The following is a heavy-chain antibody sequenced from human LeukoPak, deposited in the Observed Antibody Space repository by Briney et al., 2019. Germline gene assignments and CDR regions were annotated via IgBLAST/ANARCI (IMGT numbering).Heavy chain of an antibody. Sequence: ASVKVSCKASGYTFTSYDINWVRQATGQGLEWMGWMNPNSGNTGYAQKFQGRVTMTRDTSTSTVYMELSSLRSEDTAVYYCARDDFPGGSSSSGYWGQGTLVTVSS. J-gene: IGHJ4*02. CDR2: MNPNSGNT. D-gene: IGHD6-6*01. CDR3: ARDDFPGGSSSSGY. CDR1: GYTFTSYD. V-gene: IGHV1-8*01.